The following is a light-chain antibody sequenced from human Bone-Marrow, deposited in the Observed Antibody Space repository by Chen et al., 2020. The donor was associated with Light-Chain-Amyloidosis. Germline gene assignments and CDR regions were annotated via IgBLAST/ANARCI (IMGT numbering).Light chain of an antibody. CDR3: QVWDRSSDRPV. Sequence: SYVLTQPSSVSVAPGQTATIACGGNNIGSTSVHWYQQTPGQAPMLVVYDDSDRPSGIPERLSCANSGDTATLTISRVEAGDEADYYCQVWDRSSDRPVFGGGTKLA. CDR2: DDS. V-gene: IGLV3-21*02. J-gene: IGLJ3*02. CDR1: NIGSTS.